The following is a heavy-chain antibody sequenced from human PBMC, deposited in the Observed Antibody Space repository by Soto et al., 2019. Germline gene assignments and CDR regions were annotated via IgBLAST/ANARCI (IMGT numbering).Heavy chain of an antibody. CDR1: GYTFTGCY. CDR3: ARKKTGTMGYYYGMDV. Sequence: GASVKVSCKASGYTFTGCYIHWVRQAPGQGLEWMGWINPNSGGTNYAQKFQGWVTMTRDTSISTAYMELSRLRSDDTAVYYCARKKTGTMGYYYGMDVWGQGTTVPVSS. V-gene: IGHV1-2*04. D-gene: IGHD1-7*01. J-gene: IGHJ6*02. CDR2: INPNSGGT.